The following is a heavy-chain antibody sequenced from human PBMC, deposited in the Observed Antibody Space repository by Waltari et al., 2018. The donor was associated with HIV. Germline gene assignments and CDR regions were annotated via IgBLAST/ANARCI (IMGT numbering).Heavy chain of an antibody. CDR2: ISVSGGRT. Sequence: EVQLLESGGGLVQPGGSLRLSCPASGLTFSSYVLSWVRQAPGKGLEWGSAISVSGGRTYYAASVKGRFAISRDNSKNTLYLQMNSLRAEDTAVYYCAKRVAVAGARTFYGMDVWGQGTTVTVSS. D-gene: IGHD6-19*01. CDR3: AKRVAVAGARTFYGMDV. CDR1: GLTFSSYV. J-gene: IGHJ6*02. V-gene: IGHV3-23*01.